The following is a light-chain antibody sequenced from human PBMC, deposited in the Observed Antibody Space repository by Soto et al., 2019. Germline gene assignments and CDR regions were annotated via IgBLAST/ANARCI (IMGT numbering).Light chain of an antibody. Sequence: QSVLTQPPSASQTPGQRVTISCSGSSSNIGSNSVNWYQQFPGTAPKLLIFSDNQRPSGVPERFSGSKSGTSASLAISGLQSEDEADYYCAAWDDSLNAGVFGGGTKLTVL. CDR3: AAWDDSLNAGV. CDR1: SSNIGSNS. J-gene: IGLJ3*02. CDR2: SDN. V-gene: IGLV1-44*01.